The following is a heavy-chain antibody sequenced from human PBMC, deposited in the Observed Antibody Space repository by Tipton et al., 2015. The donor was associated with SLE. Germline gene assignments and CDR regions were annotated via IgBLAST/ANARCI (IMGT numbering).Heavy chain of an antibody. Sequence: SLRLSCAASGFSFSDYYMTWIRQAPGKGLEWISVISGGGGITDYAESVKGRFTISRDNAKNALYLQMNSLRAEDTAVYYCARHRSLFGYDYWGQGTLVTVSS. D-gene: IGHD3-3*01. CDR2: ISGGGGIT. CDR1: GFSFSDYY. CDR3: ARHRSLFGYDY. J-gene: IGHJ4*02. V-gene: IGHV3-23*01.